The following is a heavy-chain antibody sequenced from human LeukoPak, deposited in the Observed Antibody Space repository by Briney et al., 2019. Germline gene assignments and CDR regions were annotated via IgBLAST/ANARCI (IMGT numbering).Heavy chain of an antibody. Sequence: GRSLRLSCAASGFTFDDYAMHWVRQAPGKGLEWVSGISWNSGSIGYADSVKGRFTVSRDNAKNSLYLQMNSLRAEDTALYYCAKDRYSSGYYYLDYWGQGTLVTVSS. J-gene: IGHJ4*02. D-gene: IGHD3-22*01. V-gene: IGHV3-9*01. CDR1: GFTFDDYA. CDR3: AKDRYSSGYYYLDY. CDR2: ISWNSGSI.